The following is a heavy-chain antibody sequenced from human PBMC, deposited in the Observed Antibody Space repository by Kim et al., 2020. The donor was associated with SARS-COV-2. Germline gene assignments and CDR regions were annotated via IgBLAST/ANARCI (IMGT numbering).Heavy chain of an antibody. CDR3: SRDAWHLGYCLRTGCYGPADH. D-gene: IGHD2-2*01. J-gene: IGHJ5*02. CDR1: GFTFGDYT. CDR2: IRGSGYGGTP. V-gene: IGHV3-49*03. Sequence: GGSLRLSCTTSGFTFGDYTMTWFRQAPGKGPEWIGFIRGSGYGGTPEYAASVRGRFTISRDDSRIIDYLQMTSLEAEDTAVYYCSRDAWHLGYCLRTGCYGPADHWGQGTLLTVSS.